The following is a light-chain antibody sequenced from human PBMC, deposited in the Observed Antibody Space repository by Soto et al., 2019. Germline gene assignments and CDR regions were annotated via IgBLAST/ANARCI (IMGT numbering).Light chain of an antibody. CDR3: QQRSNWPPIT. Sequence: PGERATLSFRASQSVGSYLAWYQQKPGQPPRLLIYDASNRATDIPARFSGSGSGTDFTLTISSLEPEDFAVYYCQQRSNWPPITFGQGTRLEIK. CDR1: QSVGSY. CDR2: DAS. J-gene: IGKJ5*01. V-gene: IGKV3-11*01.